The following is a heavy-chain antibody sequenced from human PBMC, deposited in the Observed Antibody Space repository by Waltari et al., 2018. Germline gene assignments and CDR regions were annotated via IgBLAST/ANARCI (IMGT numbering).Heavy chain of an antibody. CDR2: ISAYNGNT. CDR3: ARDAVLGYCSSTSCYTTNWFDP. D-gene: IGHD2-2*02. Sequence: VQLVQSGAEVKKPGASVKVSCKASGYTFTSYGISWVRQAPGQGLEWMGWISAYNGNTNYAQKLQGEVTMTTDTSTSTAYIELRSLRSDDTAVYYCARDAVLGYCSSTSCYTTNWFDPWGQGTLVTVSS. V-gene: IGHV1-18*01. J-gene: IGHJ5*02. CDR1: GYTFTSYG.